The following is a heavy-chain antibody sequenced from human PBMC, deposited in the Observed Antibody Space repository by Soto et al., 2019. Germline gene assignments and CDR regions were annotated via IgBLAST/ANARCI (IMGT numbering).Heavy chain of an antibody. V-gene: IGHV1-69*06. D-gene: IGHD5-12*01. CDR3: ARGVEVATIWMNNWFDP. Sequence: SVKVSCKASGGTFSSYAISWVREAPGQGLEWMGGIIPIFGTANYAQKFQGRVTITADKSTSTAYMELSSLRSEDTAVYYCARGVEVATIWMNNWFDPWGQGTLVTVSS. CDR1: GGTFSSYA. CDR2: IIPIFGTA. J-gene: IGHJ5*02.